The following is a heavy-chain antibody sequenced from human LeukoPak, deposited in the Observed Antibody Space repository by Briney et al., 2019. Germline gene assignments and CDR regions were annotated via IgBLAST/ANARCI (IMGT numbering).Heavy chain of an antibody. CDR3: ARVRRTCYYGSGIGY. D-gene: IGHD3-10*01. CDR2: MNPNSGNT. J-gene: IGHJ4*02. V-gene: IGHV1-8*01. CDR1: GYTFTSYD. Sequence: GASVKVSCKASGYTFTSYDINWVRQATGQGLEWMGWMNPNSGNTGYAQKFQGRVTMTRNISISTAYMELSSLRSEDTAVYYCARVRRTCYYGSGIGYWGQGTLVTVSS.